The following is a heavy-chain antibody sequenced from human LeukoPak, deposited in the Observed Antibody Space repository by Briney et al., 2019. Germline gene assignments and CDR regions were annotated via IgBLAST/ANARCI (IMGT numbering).Heavy chain of an antibody. CDR2: IYPCDSRT. Sequence: GESLKISCKGSGYSFSSYWIAWVRQMPGKGLEWMGVIYPCDSRTTYSPSFQDQVTISADKSISTAYLQWTSLKASDTAMYYCARHLSDITSSPNYWGPGTLVTVSS. CDR3: ARHLSDITSSPNY. CDR1: GYSFSSYW. D-gene: IGHD2-2*01. J-gene: IGHJ4*02. V-gene: IGHV5-51*01.